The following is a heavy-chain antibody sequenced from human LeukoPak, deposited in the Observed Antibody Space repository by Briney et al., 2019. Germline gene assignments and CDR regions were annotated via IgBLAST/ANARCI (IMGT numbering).Heavy chain of an antibody. Sequence: SETLSLTCTVSGGSISSYYWSWIRQPAGKGLEWIGRIYTGGSTNYNPSLKSRVTMSVDTSKNQFSLKLSSVTAADTAVYYCARDSSRWLDLDYWGQGTLVTVSS. CDR3: ARDSSRWLDLDY. V-gene: IGHV4-4*07. D-gene: IGHD6-19*01. CDR1: GGSISSYY. CDR2: IYTGGST. J-gene: IGHJ4*02.